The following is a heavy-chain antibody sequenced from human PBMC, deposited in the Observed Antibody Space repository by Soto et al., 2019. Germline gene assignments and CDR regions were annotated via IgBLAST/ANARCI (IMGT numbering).Heavy chain of an antibody. CDR2: ISSSGYNM. CDR3: VRVGGPCSTSSRYAYFDY. D-gene: IGHD2-2*01. V-gene: IGHV3-21*01. J-gene: IGHJ4*02. Sequence: GGSLRLSCTVSGFIFSDDGINWVRQAPGEGLEWVSSISSSGYNMFYADSVKGRFTISRDNAKTSLYLQMNNLRAEDTAVYYCVRVGGPCSTSSRYAYFDYWGQGALVTVSS. CDR1: GFIFSDDG.